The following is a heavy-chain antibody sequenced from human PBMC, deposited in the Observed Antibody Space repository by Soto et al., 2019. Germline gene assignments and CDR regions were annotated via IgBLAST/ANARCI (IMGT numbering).Heavy chain of an antibody. D-gene: IGHD3-3*01. CDR2: IYHNGST. CDR3: ARVEMIFGVVNAFDI. Sequence: SETLSLTCAVSGGSISSAGYSWSWIRQPPGKGLEWIGYIYHNGSTYYNPSLKSRVTISVDRSKNQFSLKLSSVTAADTAVYYCARVEMIFGVVNAFDIWGQGTMVT. V-gene: IGHV4-30-2*01. CDR1: GGSISSAGYS. J-gene: IGHJ3*02.